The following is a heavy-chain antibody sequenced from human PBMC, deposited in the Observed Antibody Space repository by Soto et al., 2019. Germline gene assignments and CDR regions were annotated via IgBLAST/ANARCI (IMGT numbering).Heavy chain of an antibody. D-gene: IGHD3-10*01. V-gene: IGHV4-59*12. CDR3: ARDSTYYYGSGSAPGGMDV. CDR2: IYYSGST. J-gene: IGHJ6*02. CDR1: GGSISSYY. Sequence: PSETLSLTCTVSGGSISSYYWSWIRQPPGKGLEWIGYIYYSGSTNYNPSLKSRVTISVDTSKNQFSLKLSSVTAADTAVYYCARDSTYYYGSGSAPGGMDVWGQGPTVTVYS.